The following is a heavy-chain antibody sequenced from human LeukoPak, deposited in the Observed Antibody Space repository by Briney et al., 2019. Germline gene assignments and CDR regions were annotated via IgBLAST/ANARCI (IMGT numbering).Heavy chain of an antibody. CDR3: ARSSGYSYGIYYYYYYMDV. D-gene: IGHD5-18*01. CDR2: IYYSGST. J-gene: IGHJ6*03. V-gene: IGHV4-59*01. CDR1: GGSFSGYY. Sequence: SETLSLTCAVYGGSFSGYYWSWIRQPPGKGLEWIGYIYYSGSTNYNPSLKSRVTISVDTSKNQFSLKLSSVTAADTAVYYCARSSGYSYGIYYYYYYMDVWGKGTTVTVSS.